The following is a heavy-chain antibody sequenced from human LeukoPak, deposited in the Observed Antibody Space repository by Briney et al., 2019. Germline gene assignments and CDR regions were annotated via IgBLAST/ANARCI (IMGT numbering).Heavy chain of an antibody. V-gene: IGHV1-3*01. D-gene: IGHD3-3*01. Sequence: AASVKVSCKASGYTFTSYAMHWVRQAPGQRLEWMGWINAGNGNTKYSQKFQGRVTITRDTSASTAYMELSSLRSEDTAVYYCATEVRRITIFGVVINWFDPWGQGTLVTVSS. CDR2: INAGNGNT. CDR3: ATEVRRITIFGVVINWFDP. J-gene: IGHJ5*02. CDR1: GYTFTSYA.